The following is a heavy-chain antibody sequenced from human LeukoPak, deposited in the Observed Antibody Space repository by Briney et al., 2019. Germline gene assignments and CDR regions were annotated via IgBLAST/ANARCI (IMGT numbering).Heavy chain of an antibody. V-gene: IGHV3-23*01. Sequence: PSGGSLRLSCAASGFTFSSYAMSWVRPAPGKGLEWVSAISGSGGSTYYADSVKGRFTISRDNSKNTLYLQMNSLRAEDTAVYYCAKDAQSSGWPSDAFDIWGQGTLVTVSS. D-gene: IGHD6-19*01. CDR3: AKDAQSSGWPSDAFDI. J-gene: IGHJ3*02. CDR1: GFTFSSYA. CDR2: ISGSGGST.